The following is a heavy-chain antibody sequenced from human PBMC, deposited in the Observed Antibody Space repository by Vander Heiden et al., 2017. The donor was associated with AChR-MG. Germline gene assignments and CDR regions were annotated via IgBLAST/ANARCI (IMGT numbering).Heavy chain of an antibody. Sequence: QVQLVQSGAEVKKPGSSVKVSCKASGGTFSSYAISWVRQAPGQGLEWMGGIIPIFGTANYAQKFQGRVTITADKSTSTAYMELSSLRSEETAVYYCARRRGAAAGTDDAFDIWGQGTMVTVSS. D-gene: IGHD6-13*01. V-gene: IGHV1-69*06. CDR3: ARRRGAAAGTDDAFDI. CDR1: GGTFSSYA. CDR2: IIPIFGTA. J-gene: IGHJ3*02.